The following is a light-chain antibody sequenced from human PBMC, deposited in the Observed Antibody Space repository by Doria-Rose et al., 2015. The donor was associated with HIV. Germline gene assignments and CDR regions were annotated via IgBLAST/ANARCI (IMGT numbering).Light chain of an antibody. CDR3: QQYYDTPS. CDR1: QSLLYTSKNY. J-gene: IGKJ3*01. Sequence: VLTQSPESLGMSLGERATLNCKSNQSLLYTSKNYLAWYQQKPGQPPKLLIYWASTRQSGVPARFSGSGSGTGFTLTISSLEAEDVAVYYCQQYYDTPSFGPGTTVDIK. V-gene: IGKV4-1*01. CDR2: WAS.